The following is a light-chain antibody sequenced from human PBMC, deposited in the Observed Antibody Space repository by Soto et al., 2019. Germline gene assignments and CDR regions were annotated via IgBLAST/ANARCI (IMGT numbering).Light chain of an antibody. CDR3: QQDGRSPRT. CDR2: GAS. V-gene: IGKV3-20*01. Sequence: ETLLTQSPGTLSLSSGERATLSCRASQSVSSSYLAWYQQKPGQAPRLLIYGASSRATGIPDRFSGSGSGTDFTLTISILEPEDFAVYYCQQDGRSPRTFGQGTKVDIK. J-gene: IGKJ1*01. CDR1: QSVSSSY.